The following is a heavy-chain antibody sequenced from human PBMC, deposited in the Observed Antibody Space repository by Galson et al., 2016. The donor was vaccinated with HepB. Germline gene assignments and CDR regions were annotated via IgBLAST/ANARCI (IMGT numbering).Heavy chain of an antibody. CDR2: IIPIFGTA. CDR1: GGTFNDYA. CDR3: ASPSLLYGYDWRWFDP. Sequence: SVKVSCKASGGTFNDYAISWVRQAPGQGLEWMGGIIPIFGTANYAPKFRGRVTIIADESATTAYMELSSLRSEDTAVYYCASPSLLYGYDWRWFDPWGQGTQVTVSS. D-gene: IGHD5-12*01. V-gene: IGHV1-69*13. J-gene: IGHJ5*02.